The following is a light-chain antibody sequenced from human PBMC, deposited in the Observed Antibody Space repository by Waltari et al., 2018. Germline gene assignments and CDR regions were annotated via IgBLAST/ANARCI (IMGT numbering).Light chain of an antibody. CDR3: QAYNSALRT. CDR2: GVS. V-gene: IGKV1-27*01. J-gene: IGKJ1*01. Sequence: DIQMTQSPSSLSASIGDRVTITCRASQGVSHYLAWYQQKPGRVPKLLIYGVSTLQSGVPSRFSASGSGTEFTLTISSLQPEDIATYYCQAYNSALRTFGQGTKVEIK. CDR1: QGVSHY.